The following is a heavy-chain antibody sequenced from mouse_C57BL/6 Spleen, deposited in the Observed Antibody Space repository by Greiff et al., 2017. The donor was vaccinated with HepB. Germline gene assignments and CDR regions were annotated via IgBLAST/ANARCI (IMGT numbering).Heavy chain of an antibody. Sequence: VQLQHSGPELVKPGASVKISCKASGYSFTGYYMNWVKQSPEKSLEWIGEINPSTGGTTYNQKFKAKATLTVDKSSSTAYMQLKSLTSEDSAVYYCARSDNYWFAYWGQGTLVTVSA. CDR3: ARSDNYWFAY. J-gene: IGHJ3*01. CDR1: GYSFTGYY. V-gene: IGHV1-42*01. D-gene: IGHD1-3*01. CDR2: INPSTGGT.